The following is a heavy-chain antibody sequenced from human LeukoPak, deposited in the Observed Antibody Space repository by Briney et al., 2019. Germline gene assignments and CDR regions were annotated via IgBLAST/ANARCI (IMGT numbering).Heavy chain of an antibody. Sequence: QPGGSLRPSWAASGLTFSSYGMHWVRQAPAKGLEGVSVIWNDGSNKYYADSVKGRFTISRDNSKNTLYLQMNSLRAEDTAVYYCARDAGYYYDNHDAFDIWGQGTMVTVSS. V-gene: IGHV3-33*01. CDR3: ARDAGYYYDNHDAFDI. J-gene: IGHJ3*02. D-gene: IGHD3-22*01. CDR1: GLTFSSYG. CDR2: IWNDGSNK.